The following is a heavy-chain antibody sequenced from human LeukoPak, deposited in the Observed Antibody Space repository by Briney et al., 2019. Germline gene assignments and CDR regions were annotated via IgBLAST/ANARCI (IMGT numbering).Heavy chain of an antibody. Sequence: SETLSLTCAVYGGSFSGYYWGWIRQPPGKGLEWIGEINHSGSTNYNPSLKSRVTISVDTSKNQFSLKLSSVTAADTAVYYCARGTWGYCSSTSCRNWFDPWGQGTLVTVSS. CDR3: ARGTWGYCSSTSCRNWFDP. D-gene: IGHD2-2*01. CDR1: GGSFSGYY. V-gene: IGHV4-34*01. CDR2: INHSGST. J-gene: IGHJ5*02.